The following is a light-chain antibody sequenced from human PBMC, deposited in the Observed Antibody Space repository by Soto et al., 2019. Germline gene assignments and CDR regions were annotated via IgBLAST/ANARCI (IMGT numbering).Light chain of an antibody. CDR1: QGISSY. CDR2: AAS. J-gene: IGKJ1*01. Sequence: GDRFTISCLMSQGISSYLAWYQQKPGKAPELLIYAASTLKSGVPSRFSGSGSGTEFTLTISSLQPDDFATYYCQHYNSYSEAFGQGTKVDIK. CDR3: QHYNSYSEA. V-gene: IGKV1D-8*02.